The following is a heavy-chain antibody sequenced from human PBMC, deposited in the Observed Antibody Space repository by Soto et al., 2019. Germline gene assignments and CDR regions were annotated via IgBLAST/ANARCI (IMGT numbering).Heavy chain of an antibody. CDR1: GFTLSSYR. Sequence: GGSLRLSCAASGFTLSSYRMNGVRQAPGKGLEWVSSISSSSSYIYYADSVKGRFTISRDNAKNSLYLQMNSLRAEDTAVYYCAREDSVRAAAATDYWGQGTLVTVSS. J-gene: IGHJ4*02. D-gene: IGHD6-13*01. CDR2: ISSSSSYI. CDR3: AREDSVRAAAATDY. V-gene: IGHV3-21*01.